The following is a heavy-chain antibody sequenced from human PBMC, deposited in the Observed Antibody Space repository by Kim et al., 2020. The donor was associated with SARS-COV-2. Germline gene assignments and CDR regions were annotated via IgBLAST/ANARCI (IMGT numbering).Heavy chain of an antibody. D-gene: IGHD6-19*01. CDR3: ARDPPPVAGPDAFDI. V-gene: IGHV1-69*13. CDR1: GGTFSSYA. CDR2: IIPMFGTA. Sequence: SVKISCKASGGTFSSYAISWVRQAPGQGLEWMGGIIPMFGTANYAQKFQGRVTINADESTSTAYMALSSLRSADTAVYLCARDPPPVAGPDAFDIWGQG. J-gene: IGHJ3*02.